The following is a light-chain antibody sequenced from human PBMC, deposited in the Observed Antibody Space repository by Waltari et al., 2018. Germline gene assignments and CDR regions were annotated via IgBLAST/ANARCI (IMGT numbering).Light chain of an antibody. CDR2: VNSDGSH. J-gene: IGLJ3*02. V-gene: IGLV4-69*01. CDR3: QTGGHGNGV. Sequence: QLVLTQSPSASASLGASVKFTCTLSSGHSGTAIAWHQQQAEKGPRFLMKVNSDGSHRKGDGVPDRFSGSSSGAARCLTISSLRSEDEADYYCQTGGHGNGVFGGGTKLTVL. CDR1: SGHSGTA.